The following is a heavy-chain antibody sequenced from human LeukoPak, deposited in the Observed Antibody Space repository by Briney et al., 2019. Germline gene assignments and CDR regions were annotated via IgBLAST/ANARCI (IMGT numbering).Heavy chain of an antibody. Sequence: ASVKVSCKASGYTFTSYGISWVRQAPGQGLEWMGWTSAYNGNTNYAQKLQGRVTMTTDTSTSTAYMELRSLRSDDTAVYYCAGIRSFSYQLLPRAWFDPWGQGTLVTVSS. CDR1: GYTFTSYG. J-gene: IGHJ5*02. CDR2: TSAYNGNT. CDR3: AGIRSFSYQLLPRAWFDP. D-gene: IGHD2-2*01. V-gene: IGHV1-18*01.